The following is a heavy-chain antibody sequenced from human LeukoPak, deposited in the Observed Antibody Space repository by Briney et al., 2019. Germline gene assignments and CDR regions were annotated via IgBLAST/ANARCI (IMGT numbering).Heavy chain of an antibody. CDR1: GFTFNNFW. CDR3: ARDQYYYDSTEYYDANNFDF. CDR2: IKQDGSEK. V-gene: IGHV3-7*01. D-gene: IGHD3-22*01. J-gene: IGHJ4*02. Sequence: GGSLRLSCAASGFTFNNFWMSWVRQAPGKGLEWVANIKQDGSEKYYVDSVKGRFTISRDDAKKSLYLQMNSLRAEDTAVYYCARDQYYYDSTEYYDANNFDFWGQGTLVTVSS.